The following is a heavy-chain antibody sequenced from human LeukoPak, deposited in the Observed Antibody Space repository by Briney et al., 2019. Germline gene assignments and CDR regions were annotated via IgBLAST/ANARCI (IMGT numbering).Heavy chain of an antibody. V-gene: IGHV3-23*01. CDR1: GFTFSSYG. J-gene: IGHJ4*02. CDR3: AKDRYSHMAFDY. Sequence: GGSLRLSCAASGFTFSSYGMSWVRQAPGKGLEWVSGLSGSGGSTYYADSVKGRFTISRDNSKNTLYLQMNSLRAEDTAVYYCAKDRYSHMAFDYWGQGTLVTVSS. D-gene: IGHD5-18*01. CDR2: LSGSGGST.